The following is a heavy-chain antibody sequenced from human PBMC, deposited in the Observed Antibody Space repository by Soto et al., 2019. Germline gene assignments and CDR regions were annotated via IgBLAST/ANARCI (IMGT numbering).Heavy chain of an antibody. V-gene: IGHV2-26*01. Sequence: QVTLKESGPVLVKPTETLTLTCTVSGFSLSNARMGVSWIRQPPGKALEWLGHIFSNDEKSYNTSLESRLTISKDTSKSQVVLTMTNMDPVDTATYYCARTPHPRIVGASYFDYWGQGTLVTVSS. CDR1: GFSLSNARMG. CDR3: ARTPHPRIVGASYFDY. CDR2: IFSNDEK. J-gene: IGHJ4*02. D-gene: IGHD1-26*01.